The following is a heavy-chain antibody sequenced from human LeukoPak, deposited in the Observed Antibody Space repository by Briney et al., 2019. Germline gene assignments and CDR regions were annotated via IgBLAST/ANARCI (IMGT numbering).Heavy chain of an antibody. CDR2: LSGDSGST. D-gene: IGHD3-16*02. CDR1: GFTFSSYA. V-gene: IGHV3-23*01. J-gene: IGHJ3*02. Sequence: GGSLRLSCAASGFTFSSYAMSWVRQAPGKGLAFVSALSGDSGSTYYADSVKGRFTISRDNAKNSLYLQMNSLRAEDTAVYYCARAKMGELSSNDAFDIWGQGTMVTVSS. CDR3: ARAKMGELSSNDAFDI.